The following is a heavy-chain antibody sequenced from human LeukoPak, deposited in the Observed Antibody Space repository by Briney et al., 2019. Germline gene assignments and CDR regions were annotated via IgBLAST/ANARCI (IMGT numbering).Heavy chain of an antibody. V-gene: IGHV3-74*01. CDR3: ARGDRSGYYHTSGFDP. CDR2: INSDGSST. D-gene: IGHD3-22*01. J-gene: IGHJ5*02. CDR1: GFTPSNYW. Sequence: GGSLRLSCAASGFTPSNYWMQWVRQAPGKGLVWVSRINSDGSSTSYADSVKGRFTISRDNAKNTLYLQMNSLRAEDTAVYYCARGDRSGYYHTSGFDPWGQGSLVTVSS.